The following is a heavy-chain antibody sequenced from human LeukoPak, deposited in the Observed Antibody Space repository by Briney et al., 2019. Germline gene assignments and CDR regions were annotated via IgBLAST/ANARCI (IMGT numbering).Heavy chain of an antibody. CDR1: GFTLSSYA. CDR3: ATNVDTSDDY. V-gene: IGHV3-23*01. D-gene: IGHD5-18*01. J-gene: IGHJ4*02. CDR2: ISDSGNT. Sequence: PGGSLRLSCAASGFTLSSYAMSWVRQAPGKGLEWVSAISDSGNTYHADSVKGRFTISRDNSKNTLYLQMNSLRAEDTALYYCATNVDTSDDYWGQGTLVTVSS.